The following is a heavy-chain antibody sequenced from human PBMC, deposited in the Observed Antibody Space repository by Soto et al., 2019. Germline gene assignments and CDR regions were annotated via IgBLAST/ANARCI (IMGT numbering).Heavy chain of an antibody. CDR1: GFTFSSYN. Sequence: EVQLVESGGGLVQPGGSLRLSCAASGFTFSSYNMNWVRQAPGKGLEWVSYISISSSTIYYADSVKGRFTISRDNAKNSLYLQMNSLRAEDTAVYYCARGEQQLSLRFDPWGKGTLVTVSS. CDR3: ARGEQQLSLRFDP. V-gene: IGHV3-48*01. D-gene: IGHD6-13*01. CDR2: ISISSSTI. J-gene: IGHJ5*02.